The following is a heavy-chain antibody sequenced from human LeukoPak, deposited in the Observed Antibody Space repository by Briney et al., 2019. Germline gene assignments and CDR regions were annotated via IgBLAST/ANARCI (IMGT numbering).Heavy chain of an antibody. J-gene: IGHJ4*02. CDR1: GGSISSYY. D-gene: IGHD3-22*01. V-gene: IGHV4-59*01. Sequence: SETLSLTCTVSGGSISSYYWSWIRQPPGKGLEWIGYIYYSGSTNYSPSLKSRVTISVDTSKNQFSLKLSSVTAADTAVYYCARDRYSSGSFDYWGQGTLVTVSS. CDR2: IYYSGST. CDR3: ARDRYSSGSFDY.